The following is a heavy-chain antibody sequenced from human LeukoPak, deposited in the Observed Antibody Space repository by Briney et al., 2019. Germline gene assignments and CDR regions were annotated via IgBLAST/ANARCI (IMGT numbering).Heavy chain of an antibody. CDR1: GVSISTFY. Sequence: SETLSLTCTVSGVSISTFYWSWIRQPPGEGLEWIGYISDSGSTNYNPSLQSRITISVDTSKNQFSLKLSSVTAADTAVYYCARHLRYCSGGTCYSSDAFDIWGRGTMVTVSS. J-gene: IGHJ3*02. CDR2: ISDSGST. V-gene: IGHV4-59*08. D-gene: IGHD2-15*01. CDR3: ARHLRYCSGGTCYSSDAFDI.